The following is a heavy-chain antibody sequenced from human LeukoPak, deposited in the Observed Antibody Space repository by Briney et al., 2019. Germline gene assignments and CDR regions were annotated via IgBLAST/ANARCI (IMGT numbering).Heavy chain of an antibody. CDR1: GYTFTSYA. D-gene: IGHD2-2*01. V-gene: IGHV1-3*01. CDR2: INAGNGNT. CDR3: ARSWRIVVVPAAMANNWFDP. Sequence: GASVKVSCKASGYTFTSYAMHWVRQAPGQRLEWMGWINAGNGNTKCSQKFQGRVTITRDTSASTAYMELSSLRSEDTAVYYCARSWRIVVVPAAMANNWFDPWGQGTLVTVSS. J-gene: IGHJ5*02.